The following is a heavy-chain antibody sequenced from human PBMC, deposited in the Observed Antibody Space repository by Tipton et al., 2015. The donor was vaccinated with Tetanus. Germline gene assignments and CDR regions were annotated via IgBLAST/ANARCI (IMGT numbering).Heavy chain of an antibody. Sequence: GSLRLSCAASGFTITDHDMYWVRQTPGKRLEWVSAIDTAGDTYYRGSVKGRFTISRDNAKNSLYLQMISLRAEDTAVYSCARGMAEASNCGGDCYSDYWGQGTLVTVSS. CDR3: ARGMAEASNCGGDCYSDY. CDR2: IDTAGDT. CDR1: GFTITDHD. D-gene: IGHD2-21*02. V-gene: IGHV3-13*01. J-gene: IGHJ4*02.